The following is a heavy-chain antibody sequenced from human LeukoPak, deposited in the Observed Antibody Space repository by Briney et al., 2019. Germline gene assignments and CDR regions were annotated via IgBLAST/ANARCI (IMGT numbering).Heavy chain of an antibody. D-gene: IGHD3/OR15-3a*01. CDR2: IRDRGEA. CDR3: ARDRAALQDWVEFDP. V-gene: IGHV3-66*03. CDR1: GLRVSDYY. Sequence: GGSLRLSCAVSGLRVSDYYMSWVRQAPGRVREWVGLIRDRGEAFYADFVRGRLAISRDESENTLYLQKNSLRVEDTAVYFCARDRAALQDWVEFDPWGQGTPVIVSS. J-gene: IGHJ5*02.